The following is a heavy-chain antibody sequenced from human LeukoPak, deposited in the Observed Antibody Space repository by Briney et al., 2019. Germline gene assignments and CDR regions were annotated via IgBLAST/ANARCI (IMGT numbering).Heavy chain of an antibody. CDR2: IKCDGSEK. J-gene: IGHJ4*02. V-gene: IGHV3-52*01. CDR3: GEDISAPDY. CDR1: GFTFSSSW. Sequence: PGGSLRLSCAASGFTFSSSWMHWVCQAPEKGLEWVADIKCDGSEKYYVDSVKGRLTISRDNAKNSLYLQVNSLRAEDMTVYYCGEDISAPDYWGQGTLVTVSS.